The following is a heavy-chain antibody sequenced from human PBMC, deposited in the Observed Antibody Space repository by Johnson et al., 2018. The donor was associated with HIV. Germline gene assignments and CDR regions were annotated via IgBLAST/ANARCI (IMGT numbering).Heavy chain of an antibody. D-gene: IGHD2-21*01. CDR1: GFTFSSYA. J-gene: IGHJ3*02. CDR3: ARGGGCGGDGYSGYDAFDI. Sequence: QVQLVESGGGVVQPGGSLRLSCVSSGFTFSSYAMHWVRQAPGKGLEWVAVISYDGSNKYFADSVKGRFTISRDNSKNTEYLQMNSLSHYDTAGYSCARGGGCGGDGYSGYDAFDIWGQGTMVTVSA. CDR2: ISYDGSNK. V-gene: IGHV3-30*04.